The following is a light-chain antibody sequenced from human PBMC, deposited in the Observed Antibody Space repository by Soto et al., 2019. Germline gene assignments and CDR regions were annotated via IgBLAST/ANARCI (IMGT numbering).Light chain of an antibody. Sequence: EIVMTQSPATLSVSPGERATLSCRASQSVSSSLAWYQQRPGQAPRLLIYGASTRATGIPARFSGSGSGTEFILPISSLQSEDFAVYYCQQYTNWPFTFGPGTKVEIK. CDR3: QQYTNWPFT. CDR2: GAS. J-gene: IGKJ3*01. CDR1: QSVSSS. V-gene: IGKV3-15*01.